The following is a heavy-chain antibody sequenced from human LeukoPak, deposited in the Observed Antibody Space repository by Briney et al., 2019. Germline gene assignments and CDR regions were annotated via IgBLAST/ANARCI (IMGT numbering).Heavy chain of an antibody. D-gene: IGHD6-13*01. CDR2: INHSGST. V-gene: IGHV4-34*01. CDR3: ARGPRSSSWFSRNWFDP. CDR1: GGSFSGYY. J-gene: IGHJ5*02. Sequence: SETLSLTCAVYGGSFSGYYWSWIRQPPGKGLEWIGEINHSGSTNYNPSLKSRVTISVDTSKNQFSLKLSSVTAADTAVYYCARGPRSSSWFSRNWFDPWGQGTLVTVSS.